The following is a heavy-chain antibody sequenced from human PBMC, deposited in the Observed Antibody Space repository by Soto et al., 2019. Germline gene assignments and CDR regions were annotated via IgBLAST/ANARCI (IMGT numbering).Heavy chain of an antibody. Sequence: PGGSLRLSCAASGFTFSSYAMSWVRQAPGKGLEWVAVISYNGSNKYYADSVKGRFTISRDNSKNTLYLQMNSLRAEDTAVYYCAKDQVTDNYYYYGMDVWGQGTTVTVSS. CDR1: GFTFSSYA. CDR3: AKDQVTDNYYYYGMDV. V-gene: IGHV3-23*01. D-gene: IGHD2-21*02. CDR2: ISYNGSNK. J-gene: IGHJ6*02.